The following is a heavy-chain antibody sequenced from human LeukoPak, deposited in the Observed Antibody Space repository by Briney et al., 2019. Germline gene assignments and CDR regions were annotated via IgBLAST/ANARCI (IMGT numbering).Heavy chain of an antibody. J-gene: IGHJ3*02. CDR3: AKSFNLRYFDPRDAFDM. CDR2: ISYDGSNK. Sequence: GGSLRLSCAASGFTFSSYAMHWVRQAPGKGLEWVAVISYDGSNKYYADSVKGRFTISRDNSKNTLYVQMNSLRVEDTAVYYCAKSFNLRYFDPRDAFDMWGQGTMVTVSS. D-gene: IGHD3-9*01. CDR1: GFTFSSYA. V-gene: IGHV3-30-3*01.